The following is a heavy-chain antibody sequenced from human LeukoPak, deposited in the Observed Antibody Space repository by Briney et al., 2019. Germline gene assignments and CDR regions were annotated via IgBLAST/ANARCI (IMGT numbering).Heavy chain of an antibody. CDR1: GGSISDYY. CDR3: ARAGLAAAKGWFDP. Sequence: SETLSLTCTLSGGSISDYYWSWIRQPPGKGLEWIGCIYYSGRTNYNPSLKSRVTISVDTSKNQFSLKLSSVTAADTAVYYCARAGLAAAKGWFDPWGQGTLVTVSS. D-gene: IGHD6-13*01. CDR2: IYYSGRT. V-gene: IGHV4-59*08. J-gene: IGHJ5*02.